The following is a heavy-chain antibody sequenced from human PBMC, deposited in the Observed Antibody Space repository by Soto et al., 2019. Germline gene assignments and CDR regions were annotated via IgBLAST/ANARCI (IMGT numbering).Heavy chain of an antibody. CDR3: VRTACVINNCSYMGFR. D-gene: IGHD1-20*01. CDR1: GFDFKTYG. V-gene: IGHV3-33*01. CDR2: IGFDGTNI. Sequence: QGQLVESGGGVVQPGRSLRLSCVASGFDFKTYGMHWVRQAPGKGLEWVAVIGFDGTNIHYSDSVRGRFSISRDNSENTVALQMNSLRVEDTALYYCVRTACVINNCSYMGFRWGQVTLVTV. J-gene: IGHJ4*02.